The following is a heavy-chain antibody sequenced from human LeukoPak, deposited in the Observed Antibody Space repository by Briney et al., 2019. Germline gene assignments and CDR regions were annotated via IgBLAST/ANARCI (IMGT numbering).Heavy chain of an antibody. Sequence: GGSLRLSCAASGFAFNDYAMHWVRQAPGKGLEWVSAISWNSGDIYYADSVQGLFTISRDHAKNSLYLQMNSLRDEDTALYYCEKNIPSGEYAFDVWGQGTMVTVS. CDR2: ISWNSGDI. V-gene: IGHV3-9*01. J-gene: IGHJ3*01. CDR3: EKNIPSGEYAFDV. CDR1: GFAFNDYA. D-gene: IGHD3-10*01.